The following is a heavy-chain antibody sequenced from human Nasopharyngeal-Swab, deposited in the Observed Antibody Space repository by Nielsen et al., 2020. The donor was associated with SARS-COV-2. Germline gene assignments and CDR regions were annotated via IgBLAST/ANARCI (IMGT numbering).Heavy chain of an antibody. CDR3: AKDRDYYFDY. J-gene: IGHJ4*02. CDR2: IRYDESNT. V-gene: IGHV3-30*02. CDR1: GFTFSHHG. Sequence: GASLKISCAASGFTFSHHGMHWVRQAPGKGLEWVAYIRYDESNTYYGDSVKGRFTISRDNSKNTLYLQMNSLRSEDTAVYYCAKDRDYYFDYWGQGTLVTVSS.